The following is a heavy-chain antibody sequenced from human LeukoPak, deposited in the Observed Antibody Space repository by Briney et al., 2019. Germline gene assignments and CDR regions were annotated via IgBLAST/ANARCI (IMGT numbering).Heavy chain of an antibody. CDR1: GGSISSISNY. V-gene: IGHV4-39*01. D-gene: IGHD2-21*01. J-gene: IGHJ4*02. CDR3: ARQALWFFDH. CDR2: ISYGGST. Sequence: SETLSLTCTVSGGSISSISNYWASIRQPPGRGLEWIGSISYGGSTYYIPSLESRVTISVDTSKNQFSLRLSSVTAADTAVYYCARQALWFFDHWGQGTLVTVSS.